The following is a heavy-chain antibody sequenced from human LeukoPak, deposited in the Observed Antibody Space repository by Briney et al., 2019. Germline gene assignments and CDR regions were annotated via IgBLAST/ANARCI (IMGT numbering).Heavy chain of an antibody. V-gene: IGHV4-59*01. CDR3: ARVFGDLIDY. CDR2: IYYSGST. Sequence: MSSETLSLTCTVSGGSISSYYWSWIRQPPGKGLEWIGYIYYSGSTNYNPSLKSRVTISVDTSKNQFSLKLSSVTAADTAVYYCARVFGDLIDYWGQGTLVTVSS. CDR1: GGSISSYY. J-gene: IGHJ4*02. D-gene: IGHD4-17*01.